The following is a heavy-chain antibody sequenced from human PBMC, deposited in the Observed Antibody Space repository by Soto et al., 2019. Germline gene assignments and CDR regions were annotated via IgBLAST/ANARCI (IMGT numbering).Heavy chain of an antibody. CDR2: ISGSGGST. J-gene: IGHJ4*02. CDR3: AKNPRALRVSQWLPIKPKENFDY. Sequence: EVQLLESGGGLVQPGGSLRLSCAASGFTFSSYAMSWVRQAPGKGLEWVSAISGSGGSTYYADSVKGRFTISRDNSKNPLYLQMNRLRAEETAVYYCAKNPRALRVSQWLPIKPKENFDYWGQGTLVTVSS. CDR1: GFTFSSYA. D-gene: IGHD6-19*01. V-gene: IGHV3-23*01.